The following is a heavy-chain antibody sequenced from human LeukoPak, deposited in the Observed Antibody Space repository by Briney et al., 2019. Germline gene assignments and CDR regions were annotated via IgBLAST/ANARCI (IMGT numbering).Heavy chain of an antibody. CDR1: GFTFSSYG. J-gene: IGHJ4*02. Sequence: GGSLRLSCAASGFTFSSYGMHWVRQAPGKGLEWVAVISYDGSNKYYADSVKGRFTISRDNSKNTLYLQMNSLRAEDTAVYYCAKDFGSGSPGGDYWGQGTLVTVSS. V-gene: IGHV3-30*18. CDR3: AKDFGSGSPGGDY. CDR2: ISYDGSNK. D-gene: IGHD2-15*01.